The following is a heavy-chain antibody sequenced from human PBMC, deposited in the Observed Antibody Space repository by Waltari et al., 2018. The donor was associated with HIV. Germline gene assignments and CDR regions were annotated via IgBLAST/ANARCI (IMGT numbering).Heavy chain of an antibody. CDR2: IYYSGDT. J-gene: IGHJ3*02. V-gene: IGHV4-39*02. CDR3: ARGRLGLGAFDI. CDR1: GGSIGLSSYY. Sequence: QLQLQESGPGLVKPSEILSLTCSVAGGSIGLSSYYWGWIRQPPGMGLEWVGSIYYSGDTFYSPSLRSRVTVSVDTSKKHFSLTLKSVTAADTAVYYCARGRLGLGAFDIWGQGTLITVSS. D-gene: IGHD1-26*01.